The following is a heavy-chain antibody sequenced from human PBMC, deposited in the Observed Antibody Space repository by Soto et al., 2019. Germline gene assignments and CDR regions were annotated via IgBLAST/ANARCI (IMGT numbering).Heavy chain of an antibody. CDR3: ARHPDPQSYNSSPLDYYYGMDV. J-gene: IGHJ6*02. CDR1: GYSFTSYW. V-gene: IGHV5-51*01. D-gene: IGHD1-1*01. Sequence: PGESLKISCKGSGYSFTSYWIGWVRQMPGKGLEWMGIIYPGDSDTRYSPSFQGQVTISADKSISTAYLQWSSLKASDTAMYYCARHPDPQSYNSSPLDYYYGMDVWGQGTTVTVSS. CDR2: IYPGDSDT.